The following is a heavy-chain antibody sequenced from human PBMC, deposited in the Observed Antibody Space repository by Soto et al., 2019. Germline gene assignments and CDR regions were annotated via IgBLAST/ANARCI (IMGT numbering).Heavy chain of an antibody. V-gene: IGHV4-61*01. CDR1: GGSVSSGSYY. CDR2: IYYSGST. D-gene: IGHD2-2*01. J-gene: IGHJ6*02. CDR3: ARVAIVVVPAAIGDYYGMDV. Sequence: QVQLQESGPGLVKPSETLSLTCTVSGGSVSSGSYYWSWIRQPPGKGLEWIGYIYYSGSTNYNPSLKSRVTISVDTSKNQFSLKLSSVTAADTAVYYCARVAIVVVPAAIGDYYGMDVWGQGTTVTVSS.